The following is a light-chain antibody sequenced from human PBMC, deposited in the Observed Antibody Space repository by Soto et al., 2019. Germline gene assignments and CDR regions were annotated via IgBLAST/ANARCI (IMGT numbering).Light chain of an antibody. V-gene: IGLV2-14*01. CDR2: EVS. CDR3: SSYTSSSKV. Sequence: QSALPQPASVSGSPGQSITISCTGTSSDVGGYNYVSWYQQHPGKAPKLMIYEVSNRPSGVSNRFSGSKSGNTASLTISGLQAEDEADYYCSSYTSSSKVFGTGTKLTVL. J-gene: IGLJ1*01. CDR1: SSDVGGYNY.